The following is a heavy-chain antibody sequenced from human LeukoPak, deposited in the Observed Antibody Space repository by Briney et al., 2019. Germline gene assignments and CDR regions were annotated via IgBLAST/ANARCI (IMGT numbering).Heavy chain of an antibody. CDR2: ISSSGSTI. CDR1: GFTFSSYE. Sequence: GGSLRLSCAASGFTFSSYEMNWVRQAPGKGLEWVSYISSSGSTIYYADSVKGRFTISRDNAKNSLYLQMNSLRAEDTAVYYCATDGWPAYSSSWYLYWGQGSLVTVSS. CDR3: ATDGWPAYSSSWYLY. D-gene: IGHD6-13*01. V-gene: IGHV3-48*03. J-gene: IGHJ4*02.